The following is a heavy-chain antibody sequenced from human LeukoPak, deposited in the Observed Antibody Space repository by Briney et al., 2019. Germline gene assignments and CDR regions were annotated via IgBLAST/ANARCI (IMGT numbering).Heavy chain of an antibody. Sequence: PGGSLRLSCAASEFSFSSYWMSWVRQAPGKGLEWVANIKQDGSEKYYMDSVKGRFTISRDNAKNSLYLQMNSLRAEDTAVYYCARDCSGGTCYSQYYYGMDVWGQGTTVTVSS. CDR3: ARDCSGGTCYSQYYYGMDV. J-gene: IGHJ6*02. CDR2: IKQDGSEK. D-gene: IGHD2-15*01. V-gene: IGHV3-7*03. CDR1: EFSFSSYW.